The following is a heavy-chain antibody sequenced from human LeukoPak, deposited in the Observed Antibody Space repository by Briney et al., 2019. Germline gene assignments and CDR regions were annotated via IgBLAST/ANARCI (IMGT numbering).Heavy chain of an antibody. CDR2: ISSSSNTI. J-gene: IGHJ4*02. V-gene: IGHV3-48*01. CDR1: GFTFSSYS. CDR3: ARDRGDWLPRDIDY. D-gene: IGHD2-21*02. Sequence: GGSLRLSCAASGFTFSSYSMYWVRQAPGKGLEWVSYISSSSNTIYYADSVKGRFTISRDNAKNSLYLQMNSLRAEDTAVYYCARDRGDWLPRDIDYWGQGTLVTVSS.